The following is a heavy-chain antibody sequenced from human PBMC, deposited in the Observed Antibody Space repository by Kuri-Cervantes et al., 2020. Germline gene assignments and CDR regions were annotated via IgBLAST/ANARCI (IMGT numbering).Heavy chain of an antibody. J-gene: IGHJ6*03. V-gene: IGHV1-69*05. D-gene: IGHD1-14*01. CDR2: IIPIFGTA. Sequence: SVKVSCKASGGTFNTYAINWVRQAPGQGLEWMGGIIPIFGTANYAQKFQGRVTITTDESTSTAYMELSSLRPEDTAVYYCARATAYGRSGYYYYMDVWGKGTTVTVSS. CDR3: ARATAYGRSGYYYYMDV. CDR1: GGTFNTYA.